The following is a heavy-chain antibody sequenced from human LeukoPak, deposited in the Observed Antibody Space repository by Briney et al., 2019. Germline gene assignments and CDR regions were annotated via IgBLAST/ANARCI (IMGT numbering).Heavy chain of an antibody. D-gene: IGHD5-24*01. CDR1: GFIFSDYN. J-gene: IGHJ4*02. Sequence: TGGSLRLSCAASGFIFSDYNMNWVRQAPGKGLEWVATIKKDGSEQYYVDSMKGRLTISRDNAKNSVYLQIHNLRAEDTAVYCARDLGWLQSDYWGQGTLVTVSS. CDR2: IKKDGSEQ. CDR3: ARDLGWLQSDY. V-gene: IGHV3-7*01.